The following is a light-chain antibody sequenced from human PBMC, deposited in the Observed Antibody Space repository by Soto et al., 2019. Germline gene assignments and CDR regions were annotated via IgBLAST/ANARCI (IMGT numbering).Light chain of an antibody. V-gene: IGLV1-51*02. CDR3: GTWDSSLSVSYV. Sequence: QSVLTQPPSVSAAPGQKVTISCSGSSSNIGNNYVSWYQQLPGTAPKLLIYENNKRPSGIPDRFSGSKSGTSATLGITGLQAGDEADYYCGTWDSSLSVSYVFGTRTKVTVL. J-gene: IGLJ1*01. CDR2: ENN. CDR1: SSNIGNNY.